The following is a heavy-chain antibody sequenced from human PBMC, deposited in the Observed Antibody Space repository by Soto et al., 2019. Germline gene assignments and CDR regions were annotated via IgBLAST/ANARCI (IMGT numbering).Heavy chain of an antibody. CDR1: GFTFSSYG. D-gene: IGHD6-19*01. CDR2: ISYDGSNK. V-gene: IGHV3-30*03. J-gene: IGHJ4*02. Sequence: HPGGSLRLSCAASGFTFSSYGMHWVRQAPGKGLEWVAVISYDGSNKYYADSVKGRFTISRDNSKNTLYLQMNSLRAEDTAVYYCAFPQWLAYWGQGTLVTVSS. CDR3: AFPQWLAY.